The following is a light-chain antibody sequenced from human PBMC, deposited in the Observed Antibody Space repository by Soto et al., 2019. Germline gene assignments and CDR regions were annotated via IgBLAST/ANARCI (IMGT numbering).Light chain of an antibody. V-gene: IGKV3-11*01. J-gene: IGKJ4*01. Sequence: EIVLTQSPATLSLSPGERATLSCRASQSVSSYLAWYQQKPGQAPRLLIYDASNRATGIPARFSGSGSGTDFTLTISSLEPEDFAVYYCQQRSNLPGTFGGRTKVELK. CDR1: QSVSSY. CDR2: DAS. CDR3: QQRSNLPGT.